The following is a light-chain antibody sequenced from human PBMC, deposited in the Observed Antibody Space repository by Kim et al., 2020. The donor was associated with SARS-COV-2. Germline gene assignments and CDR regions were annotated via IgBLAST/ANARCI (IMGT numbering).Light chain of an antibody. Sequence: SWSSGEGATHSCRASQSVGDFLAWYQQRPGQAPRLLIYDASKRATGIPTRFSGSGSGTDFTLTVSTLEPEDFALYYCQRTSWPITCGQGTRLEIK. CDR3: QRTSWPIT. CDR2: DAS. J-gene: IGKJ5*01. V-gene: IGKV3-11*01. CDR1: QSVGDF.